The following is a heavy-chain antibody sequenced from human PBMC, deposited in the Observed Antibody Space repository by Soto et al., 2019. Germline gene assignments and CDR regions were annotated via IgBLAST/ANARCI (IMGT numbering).Heavy chain of an antibody. Sequence: GGSLRLSCAASGFTFSSYAMSWVRQAPGKGLEWVSAISGSGGSTYYADSVKGRFTISRDNSKNTLYLQMNSLRAEDTAVYYCAKDSIWNYALWYYYGMDVWGQGTTGTVSS. V-gene: IGHV3-23*01. CDR3: AKDSIWNYALWYYYGMDV. CDR2: ISGSGGST. J-gene: IGHJ6*02. D-gene: IGHD1-7*01. CDR1: GFTFSSYA.